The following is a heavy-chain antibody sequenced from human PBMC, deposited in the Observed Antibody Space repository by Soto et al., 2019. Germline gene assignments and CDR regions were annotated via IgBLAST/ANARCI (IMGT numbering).Heavy chain of an antibody. CDR2: INPDNGVP. Sequence: ASVKVPCKASGYTCTCHYVNCPRQAPGQGLEWMGWINPDNGVPNYAQKFQGRVTLSRDTSINTAYMELSRLTSDDTAMYYCARTDYLFSTLTYYFDYRGQGTLVT. CDR3: ARTDYLFSTLTYYFDY. V-gene: IGHV1-2*02. CDR1: GYTCTCHY. D-gene: IGHD3-16*01. J-gene: IGHJ4*02.